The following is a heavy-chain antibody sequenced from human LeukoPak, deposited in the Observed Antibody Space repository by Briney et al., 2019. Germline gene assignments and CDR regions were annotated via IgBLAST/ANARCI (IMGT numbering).Heavy chain of an antibody. CDR1: GGSFSGYY. CDR2: INHSGST. J-gene: IGHJ4*02. CDR3: ARVFVGYYYDSSGYYVDY. Sequence: PSETLSLTXAVYGGSFSGYYWSWIRQPPGKGLEWIGEINHSGSTNYNPSLKSRVTISVDTSKNQFSLKLSSVTAADTAVYYCARVFVGYYYDSSGYYVDYWGQGTLVTVSS. D-gene: IGHD3-22*01. V-gene: IGHV4-34*01.